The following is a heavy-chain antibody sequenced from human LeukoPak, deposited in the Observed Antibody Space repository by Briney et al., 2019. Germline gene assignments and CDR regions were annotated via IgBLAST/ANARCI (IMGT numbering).Heavy chain of an antibody. CDR3: ARSFSGFGVVPL. J-gene: IGHJ4*02. CDR1: GGSFSGYY. Sequence: SETLSLTCAVYGGSFSGYYWSWIRQPPGKGLEWIGEVNHSGSTNYNPSLKSRVTISVDTSKNQFSLKLSSVTAADTAVYYCARSFSGFGVVPLWGQGTLVTVSS. CDR2: VNHSGST. V-gene: IGHV4-34*01. D-gene: IGHD3-3*01.